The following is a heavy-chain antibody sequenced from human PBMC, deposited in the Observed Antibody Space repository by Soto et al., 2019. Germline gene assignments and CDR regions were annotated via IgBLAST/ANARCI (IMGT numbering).Heavy chain of an antibody. Sequence: QVQLVESGGGVVQPGRSLRLSCAASGFTFSSYAMHWVRQAPGKGLEWVAVISYDGSNKYYADSVKGRFTSSRDNTKNTLYLQMNSLRAEDTAVYYSARDSSSWIAFDLWCRGTLVTVSS. CDR1: GFTFSSYA. CDR3: ARDSSSWIAFDL. CDR2: ISYDGSNK. D-gene: IGHD6-13*01. J-gene: IGHJ2*01. V-gene: IGHV3-30-3*01.